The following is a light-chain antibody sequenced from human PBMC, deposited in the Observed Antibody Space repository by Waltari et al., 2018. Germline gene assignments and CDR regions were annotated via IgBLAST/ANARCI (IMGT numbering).Light chain of an antibody. CDR1: SSDVASYNL. V-gene: IGLV2-23*02. Sequence: QSALTQPASVSGSPGQSITIPCTGTSSDVASYNLFSWYQQYPGKAPRLVIYEVFKRPASVSSRFSGSKSGSTASLTISGVQAEDEATYYCSSYAGRSILIFGGGT. J-gene: IGLJ2*01. CDR3: SSYAGRSILI. CDR2: EVF.